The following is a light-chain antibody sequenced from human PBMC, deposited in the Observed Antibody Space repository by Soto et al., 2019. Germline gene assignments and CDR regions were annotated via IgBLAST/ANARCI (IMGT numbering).Light chain of an antibody. Sequence: EIFLTQSPDTLSLSPGERATLSCRASQSVTNYLAWYHQKPGQAPRLLIYDASNRATGIPARFTGSGSGTDFTLTISSLEPEDFAVYYCQQRSNWPSITFGQGTRLEIK. J-gene: IGKJ5*01. V-gene: IGKV3-11*01. CDR3: QQRSNWPSIT. CDR1: QSVTNY. CDR2: DAS.